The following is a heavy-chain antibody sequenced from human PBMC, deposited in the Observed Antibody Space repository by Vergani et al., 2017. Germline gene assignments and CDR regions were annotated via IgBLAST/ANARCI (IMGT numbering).Heavy chain of an antibody. CDR3: ARDRSYSSGGVDAFDI. V-gene: IGHV3-7*01. CDR1: GFTFSSYG. CDR2: IKQDGSEK. Sequence: VQLVESGGGVVQPGRSLRLSCAASGFTFSSYGMHWVRQAPGKGLEWVANIKQDGSEKYYVDSVKGRFTISRDNAKNSLYLQMNSLRAEDTAVYYCARDRSYSSGGVDAFDIWGQGTMVTVSS. D-gene: IGHD6-19*01. J-gene: IGHJ3*02.